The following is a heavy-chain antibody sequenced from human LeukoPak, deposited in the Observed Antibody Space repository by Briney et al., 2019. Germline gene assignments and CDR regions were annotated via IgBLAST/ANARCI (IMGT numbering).Heavy chain of an antibody. CDR1: GFTFSDYY. CDR3: ARRSWSHAFDV. D-gene: IGHD2-15*01. V-gene: IGHV3-11*01. Sequence: GSLRLSCAASGFTFSDYYMSWIRQAPGKGLEWISYISGSNITIYYADSVKGRFTISRDNTKKLLYLQMDSLRAEDTATYYCARRSWSHAFDVWGRGTFVTVSS. CDR2: ISGSNITI. J-gene: IGHJ3*01.